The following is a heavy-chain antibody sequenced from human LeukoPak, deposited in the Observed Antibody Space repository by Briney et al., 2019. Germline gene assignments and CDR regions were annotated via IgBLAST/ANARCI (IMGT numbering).Heavy chain of an antibody. Sequence: ASVKVSCKASGGTFSSYAISWVRQAPGQGLEWMGGIIPIFGTANYAQKFQGRVTFTADESTSTAYMELSSLRSEDTAVYYCAREPTITMMGLYKPYNWFDPWGQGTLVTVSS. V-gene: IGHV1-69*13. J-gene: IGHJ5*02. CDR2: IIPIFGTA. D-gene: IGHD3-22*01. CDR3: AREPTITMMGLYKPYNWFDP. CDR1: GGTFSSYA.